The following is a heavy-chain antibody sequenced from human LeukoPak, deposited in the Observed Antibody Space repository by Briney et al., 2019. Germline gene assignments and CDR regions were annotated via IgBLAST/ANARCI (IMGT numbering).Heavy chain of an antibody. V-gene: IGHV4-34*01. J-gene: IGHJ4*02. Sequence: SEXXXXTCAVYGGSFSGYYWNWIRQPPGKGLEWIGEINHSGSTHYNPSLTSRVTMSVDTSKNQFSMKLSSVTAADTAVYYCARDETTPLPGAYWGQGTLVTVSS. CDR2: INHSGST. CDR3: ARDETTPLPGAY. D-gene: IGHD4-17*01. CDR1: GGSFSGYY.